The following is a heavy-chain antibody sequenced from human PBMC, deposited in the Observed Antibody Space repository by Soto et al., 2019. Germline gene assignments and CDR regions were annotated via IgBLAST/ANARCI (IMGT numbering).Heavy chain of an antibody. V-gene: IGHV3-64*07. CDR2: ISANGVGT. CDR3: TRENGLNGFDI. D-gene: IGHD2-2*03. Sequence: QLVESGGGLVQPGGSLRVSCAASGFSFSSHSMHWVRQAPGKRLEYISAISANGVGTYYADSVKGRFTISRDNFKNTLYLQMGSLRAEDMAVYHCTRENGLNGFDIWGQGTMVTVSS. J-gene: IGHJ3*02. CDR1: GFSFSSHS.